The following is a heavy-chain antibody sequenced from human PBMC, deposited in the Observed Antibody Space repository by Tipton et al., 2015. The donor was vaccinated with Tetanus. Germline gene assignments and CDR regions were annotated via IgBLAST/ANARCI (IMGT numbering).Heavy chain of an antibody. J-gene: IGHJ4*02. V-gene: IGHV5-51*01. CDR3: ATLSNFYFDY. CDR2: IYPDDSDT. Sequence: EVQLVQSGAEVKKPGESLKISCKASGYDFTNYWIGWVRQMPGKGLEWMGIIYPDDSDTRYSPPFQGQVTISADESISTAYLQWSSLKASDTAMYYCATLSNFYFDYWGQGTLVTVSS. CDR1: GYDFTNYW. D-gene: IGHD1-1*01.